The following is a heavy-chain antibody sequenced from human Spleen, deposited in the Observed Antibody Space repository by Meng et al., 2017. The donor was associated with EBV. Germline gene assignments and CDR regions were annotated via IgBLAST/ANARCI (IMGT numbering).Heavy chain of an antibody. V-gene: IGHV1-69*01. CDR2: LIPDFGTP. CDR1: GGAFGYSA. CDR3: ARESGRGYTPDF. J-gene: IGHJ4*02. Sequence: QVLGTLSGAEVKRPGSSVNVSCKASGGAFGYSAISWVRQAPGQGLEWMGGLIPDFGTPDYAPNYRDRVTITADESTSTAYMGLNSLTTEDTAIYYCARESGRGYTPDFWGQGTLVTVSS. D-gene: IGHD3-10*01.